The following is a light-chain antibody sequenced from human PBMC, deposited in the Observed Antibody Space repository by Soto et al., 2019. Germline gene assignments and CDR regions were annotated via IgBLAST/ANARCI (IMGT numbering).Light chain of an antibody. Sequence: QSALTQPASVSGSPGQSITVSCTGTSSDVGGSDHVNWYQQHPGKAPKLMIFDVSNRPSGVSTRFSGSKSGNTASLTVSGLQAEDEADYYCSSYAGRSNLLFGGGTKLT. CDR2: DVS. CDR1: SSDVGGSDH. J-gene: IGLJ2*01. V-gene: IGLV2-14*03. CDR3: SSYAGRSNLL.